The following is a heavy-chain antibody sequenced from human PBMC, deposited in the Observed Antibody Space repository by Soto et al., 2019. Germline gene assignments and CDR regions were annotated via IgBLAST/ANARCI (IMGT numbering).Heavy chain of an antibody. CDR1: GGTFSSYA. Sequence: GASVKVSCKASGGTFSSYAISWVRQAPGQGLEWMGGIIPIFGTANYAQKFQGRVTITADESTSTAYMELSSLRSEDTAVYYCAREWDYYDSSGFNAEYFQHWGQGTLVTVSS. CDR2: IIPIFGTA. D-gene: IGHD3-22*01. CDR3: AREWDYYDSSGFNAEYFQH. J-gene: IGHJ1*01. V-gene: IGHV1-69*13.